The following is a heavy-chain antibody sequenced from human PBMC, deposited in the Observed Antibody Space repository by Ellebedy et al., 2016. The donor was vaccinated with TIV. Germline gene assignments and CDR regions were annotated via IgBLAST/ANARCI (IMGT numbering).Heavy chain of an antibody. J-gene: IGHJ5*02. CDR3: ARASDSSGYFNDHLWFDP. D-gene: IGHD3-22*01. CDR1: GGSFSGSY. Sequence: MPSETLSLTCAVYGGSFSGSYWSWIRQSPGKGLQWIGEITHSGSTNYNPSLTSRVTVSVDTSKNQFSLNLSTVTAADTAVYYCARASDSSGYFNDHLWFDPWGQGTLVTVSS. V-gene: IGHV4-34*01. CDR2: ITHSGST.